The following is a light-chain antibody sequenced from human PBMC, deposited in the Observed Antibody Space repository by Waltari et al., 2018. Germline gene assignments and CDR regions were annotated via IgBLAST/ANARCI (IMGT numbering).Light chain of an antibody. CDR2: KVS. V-gene: IGKV2-30*01. J-gene: IGKJ2*01. CDR1: QSLVFGDGNTY. CDR3: MQGTHWPYT. Sequence: DAVMTQSPLSLPVTPGQPASISCRFTQSLVFGDGNTYLNWFHQRPGQSPRRLIDKVSNRDSGVPDRFSGSGSGTDFTLRISRVEAEDVGVYYCMQGTHWPYTFGQGTKVEI.